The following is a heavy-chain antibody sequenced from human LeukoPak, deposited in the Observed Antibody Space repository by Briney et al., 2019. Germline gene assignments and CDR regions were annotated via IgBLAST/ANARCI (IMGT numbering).Heavy chain of an antibody. CDR1: GYTFTGYY. D-gene: IGHD6-13*01. V-gene: IGHV1-2*02. J-gene: IGHJ4*02. Sequence: ASVKVSCKASGYTFTGYYMHWVRQAPGQGLEWMGWINPNSGGTNYAQKFQGRVTMTRDTSISTAYMELSRLRSDDTAVYYCARDRGYCSSWYVHFDYWGQGTLVTVSS. CDR3: ARDRGYCSSWYVHFDY. CDR2: INPNSGGT.